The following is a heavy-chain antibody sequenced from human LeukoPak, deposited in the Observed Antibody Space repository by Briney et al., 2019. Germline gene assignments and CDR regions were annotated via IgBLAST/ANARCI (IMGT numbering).Heavy chain of an antibody. CDR3: ARDLRDYLDYFDY. CDR2: IIPILGIA. CDR1: GGTFSSYA. V-gene: IGHV1-69*04. Sequence: SVKVSCKASGGTFSSYAISWVRQAPGQGLEWMGRIIPILGIANYAQKFQGRVTITADKSTSTAYMELSSLRSEDTAVYYCARDLRDYLDYFDYWGQGTLVTVSS. J-gene: IGHJ4*02. D-gene: IGHD3-16*01.